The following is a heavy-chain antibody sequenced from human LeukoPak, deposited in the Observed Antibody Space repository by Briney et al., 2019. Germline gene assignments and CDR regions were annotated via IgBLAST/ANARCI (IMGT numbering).Heavy chain of an antibody. CDR3: AKATRYYYDSSGYLGFDY. D-gene: IGHD3-22*01. V-gene: IGHV3-23*01. J-gene: IGHJ4*02. CDR1: GFTFSSHA. Sequence: PGGSLRLSCAASGFTFSSHAMSWVRQAPGKGLEWVSAISGSGGSTYYADSVKGRFTISRDNSKNTLYLQMNSLRAEDTAVYYCAKATRYYYDSSGYLGFDYWGQGTLVTVSS. CDR2: ISGSGGST.